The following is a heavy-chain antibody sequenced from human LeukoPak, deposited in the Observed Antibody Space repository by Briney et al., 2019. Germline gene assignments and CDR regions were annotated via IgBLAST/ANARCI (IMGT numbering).Heavy chain of an antibody. J-gene: IGHJ3*02. CDR2: IIPIFGTA. V-gene: IGHV1-69*13. D-gene: IGHD3-16*02. Sequence: ASVKVSCKASGGTFSSYAISWVRQAPGRGLEWMGVIIPIFGTANYAQKFQGRVTITADESTSTAYMELSSLRSEDTAVYYCARVTYDYVWGSYRYLGAFDIWGQGTMVTVSS. CDR1: GGTFSSYA. CDR3: ARVTYDYVWGSYRYLGAFDI.